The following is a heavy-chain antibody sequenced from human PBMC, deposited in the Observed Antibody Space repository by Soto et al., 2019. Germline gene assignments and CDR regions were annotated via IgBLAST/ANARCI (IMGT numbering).Heavy chain of an antibody. CDR3: ARDWCIAACKPNYYYYYGMDV. J-gene: IGHJ6*02. Sequence: QVQLVQSGAEVKKPGASVKVSCKASGYTFTSYGISWVRQAPGQGLEWMGWISAYNGNTNYAQKLQGRVTMTTDTSTSTAYMELRSLRSDDTAVYYCARDWCIAACKPNYYYYYGMDVWGQGTTVTVSS. CDR2: ISAYNGNT. D-gene: IGHD6-6*01. CDR1: GYTFTSYG. V-gene: IGHV1-18*01.